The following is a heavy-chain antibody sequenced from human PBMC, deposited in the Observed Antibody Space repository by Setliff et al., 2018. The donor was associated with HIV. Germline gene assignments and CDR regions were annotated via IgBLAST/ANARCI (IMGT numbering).Heavy chain of an antibody. V-gene: IGHV7-4-1*02. CDR1: GYTFTTYS. Sequence: ASVKVSCKASGYTFTTYSINWVRQAPGQGLEWMGWINTNSGNPTYAQGFTGRFVFSLDTSVSTAYLQISSLKAEDTAMYYCARGGTHYDFWSGYRLGYVDLWGRGALVTVSS. CDR2: INTNSGNP. CDR3: ARGGTHYDFWSGYRLGYVDL. D-gene: IGHD3-3*01. J-gene: IGHJ2*01.